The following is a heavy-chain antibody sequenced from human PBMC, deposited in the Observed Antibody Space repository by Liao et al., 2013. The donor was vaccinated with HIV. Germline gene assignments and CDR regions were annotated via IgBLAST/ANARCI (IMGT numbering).Heavy chain of an antibody. CDR2: INHRGRT. V-gene: IGHV4-59*12. CDR1: GGSISSYY. J-gene: IGHJ5*02. CDR3: ARGYDSSSWYS. Sequence: QVQLQESGPGLVKPSETLSLTCTVSGGSISSYYWSWIRQPPGKGLEWIGEINHRGRTNYNPSLKSRVTISEDTSKNQFSLKLSSVTAADTAVYYCARGYDSSSWYSWGQGTLVTVSS. D-gene: IGHD6-13*01.